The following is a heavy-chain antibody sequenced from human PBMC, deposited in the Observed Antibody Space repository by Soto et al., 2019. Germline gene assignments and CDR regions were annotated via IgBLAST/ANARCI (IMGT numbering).Heavy chain of an antibody. D-gene: IGHD3-22*01. J-gene: IGHJ6*02. V-gene: IGHV6-1*01. Sequence: KQSQTLSLTCAISGDSVSSNSAAWNWIRQSPSRGLEWLGRTYYRSKWYNDYAVSVKSRITINPDTSKNQFSLQLNSVTPEDTAVYYCARAWYYDSSGLYYYYGMDVWGQGTTVTVSS. CDR3: ARAWYYDSSGLYYYYGMDV. CDR1: GDSVSSNSAA. CDR2: TYYRSKWYN.